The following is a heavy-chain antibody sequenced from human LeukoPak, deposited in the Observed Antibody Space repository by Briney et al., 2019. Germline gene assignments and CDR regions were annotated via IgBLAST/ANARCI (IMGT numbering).Heavy chain of an antibody. Sequence: PGGSLRLSCAASGFTFSSYGMHWVRQAPGKGLEWVAFIRYDGSNKYYADSVKGRFTISRDNSKNTLYLQMNSLRAEDTAVYYCVKDCCGYSYGSNFDYWGQGTLVTVSS. V-gene: IGHV3-30*02. CDR1: GFTFSSYG. D-gene: IGHD5-18*01. CDR3: VKDCCGYSYGSNFDY. CDR2: IRYDGSNK. J-gene: IGHJ4*02.